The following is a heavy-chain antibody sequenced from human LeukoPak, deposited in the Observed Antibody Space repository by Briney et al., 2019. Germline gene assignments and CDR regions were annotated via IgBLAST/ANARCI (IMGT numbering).Heavy chain of an antibody. J-gene: IGHJ4*02. Sequence: PGGSLRLSCAASGFTFSSYGMHWVRQAPGKGLEWVTFIRYDGSNKYYADSVKGRFTISRDNSKNTLYLQMNSLRAEDTAVYYCAKDRPIAAAGTLDYWGQGTLSPSPQ. CDR1: GFTFSSYG. CDR2: IRYDGSNK. D-gene: IGHD6-13*01. CDR3: AKDRPIAAAGTLDY. V-gene: IGHV3-30*02.